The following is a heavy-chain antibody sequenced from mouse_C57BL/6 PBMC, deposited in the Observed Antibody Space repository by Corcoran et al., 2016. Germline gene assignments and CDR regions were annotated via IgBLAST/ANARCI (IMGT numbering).Heavy chain of an antibody. Sequence: QVQLQQSGAELARPGASVKLSCKASGYTFTSYGISWVKQRTGQGLEWIGEIYPRSGNTYYNEKFKGKATLTADKSSSTAYMELRSLTSEDSAVYFCATLLWLRRTNWGQGTTLTVSS. D-gene: IGHD2-9*01. J-gene: IGHJ2*01. CDR3: ATLLWLRRTN. CDR1: GYTFTSYG. CDR2: IYPRSGNT. V-gene: IGHV1-81*01.